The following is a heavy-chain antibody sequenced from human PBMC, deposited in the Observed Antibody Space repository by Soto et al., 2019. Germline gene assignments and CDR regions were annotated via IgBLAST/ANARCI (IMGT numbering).Heavy chain of an antibody. V-gene: IGHV3-13*01. CDR1: GFTFSSYD. CDR2: IGRTGDT. CDR3: ARNGGGLDY. Sequence: HPGGSLRLSCAASGFTFSSYDIYWVRQGTGKGLEWVSTIGRTGDTNYSDSVKGRFTLSRENAERSSYLKMNTLRDGDTAVYYCARNGGGLDYWGRGTLVTVSS. J-gene: IGHJ4*02. D-gene: IGHD2-21*01.